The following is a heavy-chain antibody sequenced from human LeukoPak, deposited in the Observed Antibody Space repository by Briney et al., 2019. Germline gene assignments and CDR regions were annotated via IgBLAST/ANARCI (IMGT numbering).Heavy chain of an antibody. Sequence: GESLRLSCAASRFTFSSYAMSWVRQAPGKGLEWVSAISGSGGTTYNADSVKGRFTISRDNSKNTLYLQLNSLRAEDTAVYYCARIGYSSSSFDFWGQGTLVTVSS. CDR3: ARIGYSSSSFDF. J-gene: IGHJ4*02. CDR1: RFTFSSYA. V-gene: IGHV3-23*01. D-gene: IGHD6-6*01. CDR2: ISGSGGTT.